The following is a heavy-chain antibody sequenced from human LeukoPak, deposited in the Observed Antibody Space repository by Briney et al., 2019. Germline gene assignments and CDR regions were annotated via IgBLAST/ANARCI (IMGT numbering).Heavy chain of an antibody. CDR2: INPNSGGT. Sequence: ASVKVSCKASGYTFTGYYMHWVRQAPGQGLEWMGWINPNSGGTNYAQKFQGRVTMTRDTSISTAYMELSRLRSDDTAVYYCARDNFGGGYLNAFDIWGQGTMVTVSS. CDR1: GYTFTGYY. J-gene: IGHJ3*02. V-gene: IGHV1-2*02. D-gene: IGHD1-26*01. CDR3: ARDNFGGGYLNAFDI.